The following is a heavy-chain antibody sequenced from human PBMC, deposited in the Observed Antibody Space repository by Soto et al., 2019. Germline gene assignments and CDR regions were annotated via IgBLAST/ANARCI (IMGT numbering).Heavy chain of an antibody. J-gene: IGHJ6*02. Sequence: GGFLRLSCAASGFTVSNNYMSWVRQAPGKGLEWVSHIYSGGTTYYTDSVKGRFTISRDNSKNTLYLHMNSLRVEDTAVYYCARDQFFGSASSNNRYSYFYGMDVWGQGTTVTVSS. CDR1: GFTVSNNY. CDR2: IYSGGTT. D-gene: IGHD3-10*01. CDR3: ARDQFFGSASSNNRYSYFYGMDV. V-gene: IGHV3-53*01.